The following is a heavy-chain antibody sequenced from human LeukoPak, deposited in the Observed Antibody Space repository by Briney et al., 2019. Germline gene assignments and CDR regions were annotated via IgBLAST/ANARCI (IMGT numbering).Heavy chain of an antibody. CDR1: GGSISSSSYY. D-gene: IGHD2-2*01. Sequence: SETLSLTCTVSGGSISSSSYYWGWIRQPPGKGLEWIGSIYYSGRTYYNPSLKSRVTISVDTSKNQFSLKLSSVTAADTAVYYCARDGPAATLDYWGQGTLVTVSS. CDR3: ARDGPAATLDY. J-gene: IGHJ4*02. V-gene: IGHV4-39*07. CDR2: IYYSGRT.